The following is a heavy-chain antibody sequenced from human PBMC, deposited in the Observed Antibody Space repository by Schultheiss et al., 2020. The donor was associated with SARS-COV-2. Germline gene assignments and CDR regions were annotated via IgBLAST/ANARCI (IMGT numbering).Heavy chain of an antibody. J-gene: IGHJ4*02. CDR1: GFTFSSYA. Sequence: GGSLRLSCAAYGFTFSSYAMSWVRQAPGKGLEWVSVIYSGGSTYYADSVKGRFTISRHNSKNTLYLQMNSLRAEDTAVYYCARASRLRFLEWPRADYWGQGTLVTVSS. CDR3: ARASRLRFLEWPRADY. V-gene: IGHV3-53*04. D-gene: IGHD3-3*01. CDR2: IYSGGST.